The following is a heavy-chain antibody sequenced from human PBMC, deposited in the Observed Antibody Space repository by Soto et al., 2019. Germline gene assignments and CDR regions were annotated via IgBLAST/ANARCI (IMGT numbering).Heavy chain of an antibody. Sequence: QVQLVESGGGVVQPGRSLRLSCEASGFTFKSYGMHWVRQAPGKGLEWVAVVWYDGTNKKYAGSVKGRFNIYRDNSKNTLYQQMASLRAEDTGIYYCVSGGHSSSWDRLEADVFDSWGQGSLVTVSS. D-gene: IGHD6-13*01. CDR3: VSGGHSSSWDRLEADVFDS. V-gene: IGHV3-33*01. CDR2: VWYDGTNK. J-gene: IGHJ4*02. CDR1: GFTFKSYG.